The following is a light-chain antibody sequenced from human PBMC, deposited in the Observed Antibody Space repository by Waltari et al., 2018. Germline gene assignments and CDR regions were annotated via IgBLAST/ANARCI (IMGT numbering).Light chain of an antibody. CDR1: QSVHSRY. CDR3: HQYGTSPWT. Sequence: EIVLTQSPGTLSLYPGDRATLSCRASQSVHSRYLAWYQQKPGQAPRLLISGATSGASGIPDRFSGSGSGTDFTLTISRLEPEDFAVYYCHQYGTSPWTFGRGTKVEIK. J-gene: IGKJ1*01. CDR2: GAT. V-gene: IGKV3-20*01.